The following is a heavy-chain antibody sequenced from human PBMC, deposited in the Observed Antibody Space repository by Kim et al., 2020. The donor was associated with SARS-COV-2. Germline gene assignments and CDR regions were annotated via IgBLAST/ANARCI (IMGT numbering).Heavy chain of an antibody. Sequence: GGSLRLSCTASGFTFGDYALNWVRQAPGKGLEWVSFIKSKIYGGTTEYATSVEGRFTISRDDSKGIAYLQMNSLKPEDTGVYYCGIAVRPTGYYFMDVWG. CDR1: GFTFGDYA. CDR2: IKSKIYGGTT. D-gene: IGHD6-6*01. V-gene: IGHV3-49*04. J-gene: IGHJ6*03. CDR3: GIAVRPTGYYFMDV.